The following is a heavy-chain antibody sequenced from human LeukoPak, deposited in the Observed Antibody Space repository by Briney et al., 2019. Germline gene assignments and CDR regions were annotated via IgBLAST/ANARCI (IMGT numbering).Heavy chain of an antibody. V-gene: IGHV3-7*01. J-gene: IGHJ6*02. CDR1: GFPFSSYW. D-gene: IGHD3-16*01. CDR2: IKQDGSKK. CDR3: ARDPSTGGGYYYGMDV. Sequence: PGGSLRLSCVASGFPFSSYWMTWVRQAPGKGLEWVANIKQDGSKKSYVDSVKGRFTISRDNAKNSLYLQMNSLRAEDTAVYYCARDPSTGGGYYYGMDVWGQGTTVTVSS.